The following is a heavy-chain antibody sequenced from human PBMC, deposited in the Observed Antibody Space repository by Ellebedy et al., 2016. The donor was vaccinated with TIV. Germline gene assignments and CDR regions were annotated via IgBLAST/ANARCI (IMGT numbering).Heavy chain of an antibody. J-gene: IGHJ3*02. Sequence: MPGGSLRLSCTVSGGSISSSDYYWAWIRQPPGKGLEWIGSIYYSGSTYFNPSLRSRVTISVDTSKNQFSLKLSSVTAADAAVYFCARVMRGGSRVFDIWGQGKMVTVSS. D-gene: IGHD2-8*01. CDR3: ARVMRGGSRVFDI. CDR2: IYYSGST. V-gene: IGHV4-39*07. CDR1: GGSISSSDYY.